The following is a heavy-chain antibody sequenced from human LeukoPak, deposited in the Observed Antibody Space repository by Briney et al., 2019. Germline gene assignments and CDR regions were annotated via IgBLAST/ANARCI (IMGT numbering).Heavy chain of an antibody. CDR3: ARESFGWFGESSSLDY. Sequence: ASVKVSCKASGYTFTSYAMDWVRQAPGQGLEWMGWINTNTGNPTYAQGFTGRFVFSLDTSVSTAYLQISSLKAEDTAVYYCARESFGWFGESSSLDYWGQGTLVTVSS. D-gene: IGHD3-10*01. CDR1: GYTFTSYA. J-gene: IGHJ4*02. V-gene: IGHV7-4-1*02. CDR2: INTNTGNP.